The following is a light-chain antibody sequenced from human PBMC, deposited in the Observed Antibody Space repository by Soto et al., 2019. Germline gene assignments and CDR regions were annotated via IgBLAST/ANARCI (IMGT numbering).Light chain of an antibody. CDR2: AAS. CDR1: QGISSY. Sequence: RMTQSPSSFSASTGDRVTITCRASQGISSYLAWYQQKPGKAPQLLIYAASTLQSGVPSRFSGSGSGTEFTLTIGCLQSEDFATYYCQQYYDYPRTFGQGTRVEIK. V-gene: IGKV1-8*01. J-gene: IGKJ1*01. CDR3: QQYYDYPRT.